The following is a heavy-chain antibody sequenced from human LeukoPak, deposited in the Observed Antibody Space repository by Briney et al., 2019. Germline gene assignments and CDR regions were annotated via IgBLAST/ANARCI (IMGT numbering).Heavy chain of an antibody. J-gene: IGHJ3*02. CDR3: ARASGSYDFWSGYYTPFAFDI. Sequence: SETLSLTCTVSGGSISSDYWSWIRQPPGKGLEWIGYIYYSGSTNYNPSLKSRVTISVDTSKNQFSLKLSSVTAADTAVYYCARASGSYDFWSGYYTPFAFDIWSQGTMVTVSS. V-gene: IGHV4-59*01. CDR2: IYYSGST. D-gene: IGHD3-3*01. CDR1: GGSISSDY.